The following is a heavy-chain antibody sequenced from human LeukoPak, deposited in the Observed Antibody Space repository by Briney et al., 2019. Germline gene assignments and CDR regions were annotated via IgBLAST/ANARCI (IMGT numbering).Heavy chain of an antibody. CDR1: GFTFSTYS. D-gene: IGHD4-23*01. J-gene: IGHJ4*02. CDR2: ISGSSRTM. V-gene: IGHV3-48*04. Sequence: GGSLRLSCAASGFTFSTYSMNWVRQAPGKGLEWVSYISGSSRTMYYADSVKGRFTISRDNVKKPLYLQMNSLRAEDTAVYYCARDLGLYDYGGNIDYWGQGTLVTVSS. CDR3: ARDLGLYDYGGNIDY.